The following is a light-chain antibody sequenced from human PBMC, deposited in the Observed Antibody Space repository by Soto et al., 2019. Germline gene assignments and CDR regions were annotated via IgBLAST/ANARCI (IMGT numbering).Light chain of an antibody. CDR3: QQYYNCAWR. CDR1: QSISSW. CDR2: DAS. J-gene: IGKJ1*01. V-gene: IGKV1-5*01. Sequence: DIHMSQSPSTLSASVGDRVTITCRASQSISSWLAWYQQKPGKAPKLLIYDASSLESGVPSRLSGSGSGEEFGVGISILQPDDFATDYCQQYYNCAWRLGQGTKVDIK.